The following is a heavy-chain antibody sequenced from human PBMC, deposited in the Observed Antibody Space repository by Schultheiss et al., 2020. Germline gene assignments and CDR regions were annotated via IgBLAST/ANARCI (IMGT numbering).Heavy chain of an antibody. J-gene: IGHJ4*02. D-gene: IGHD5-24*01. V-gene: IGHV3-49*03. CDR2: IRSKAYGGTT. CDR3: TRENGWLQSFFDY. Sequence: GESLKISCTASGFTFGDYAMSWFRQAPGKGLEWVGFIRSKAYGGTTEYAASVKGRFTISRDDSKSIAYLQMNSLKTEDTAVYYCTRENGWLQSFFDYWGRGTLVTVAS. CDR1: GFTFGDYA.